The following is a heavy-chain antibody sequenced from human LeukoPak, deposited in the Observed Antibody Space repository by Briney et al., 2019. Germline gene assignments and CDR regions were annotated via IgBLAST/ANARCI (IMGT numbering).Heavy chain of an antibody. V-gene: IGHV1-18*01. CDR1: GYTFTSYG. CDR3: ARNRVVPDWFDP. CDR2: ISAYKGNT. J-gene: IGHJ5*02. D-gene: IGHD2-2*01. Sequence: ASAYVSCKASGYTFTSYGLSCVRQAPGQGLEWMGWISAYKGNTNYAQKLQGRVTMTTDTSTSTAYMELRSLRSDDTAVYYCARNRVVPDWFDPWGQGTLVTVSS.